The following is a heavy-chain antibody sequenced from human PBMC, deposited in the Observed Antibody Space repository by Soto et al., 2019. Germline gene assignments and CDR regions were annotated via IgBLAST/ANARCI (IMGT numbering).Heavy chain of an antibody. J-gene: IGHJ5*02. CDR3: AHNPHTTTLVKIEAARPTTHINWFDP. V-gene: IGHV1-69*01. Sequence: QVQLVQSGAEVKKPGSSVKVSCKASGGTFSSYAISWVRQAPGQGLEWMGGIIPIFGTANYAQKFQGRVTITADESTSKAYMELSRLRSEDTAVYYCAHNPHTTTLVKIEAARPTTHINWFDPWGQGTLVTVSS. D-gene: IGHD6-13*01. CDR1: GGTFSSYA. CDR2: IIPIFGTA.